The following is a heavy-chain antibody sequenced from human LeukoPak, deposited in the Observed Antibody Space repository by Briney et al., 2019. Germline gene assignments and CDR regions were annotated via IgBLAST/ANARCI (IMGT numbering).Heavy chain of an antibody. Sequence: GRSLRPSCAASGFTLSRYWMEWVREAPGKGLVWVSGINSDGASTTYADSAKGRFPISRDNSMDALYLQMNRLRAEDTALYYCARPAGYSSGWYGHWGQGTLVTVSS. CDR2: INSDGAST. D-gene: IGHD6-25*01. J-gene: IGHJ5*02. CDR1: GFTLSRYW. V-gene: IGHV3-74*01. CDR3: ARPAGYSSGWYGH.